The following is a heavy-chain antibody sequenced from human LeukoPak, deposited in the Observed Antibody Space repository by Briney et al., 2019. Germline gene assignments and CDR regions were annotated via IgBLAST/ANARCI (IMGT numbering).Heavy chain of an antibody. V-gene: IGHV3-53*01. CDR2: IYSGGST. CDR1: GFTVSSNY. J-gene: IGHJ6*03. Sequence: PGGSLRLSCAASGFTVSSNYMSWVRQAPGKGLEWVSVIYSGGSTYYADAVKGRFTISRDNSKNTLYLQMNSLGAEDTAVYYCARRPSDYYYYMDVWGKGTTVTVSS. CDR3: ARRPSDYYYYMDV.